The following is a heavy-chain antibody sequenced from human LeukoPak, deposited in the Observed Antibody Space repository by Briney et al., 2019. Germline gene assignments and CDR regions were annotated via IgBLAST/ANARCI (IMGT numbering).Heavy chain of an antibody. D-gene: IGHD3-10*01. CDR1: GYTFTSYG. V-gene: IGHV1-18*04. CDR3: ARDETFGHFDY. CDR2: ISAYNGNT. Sequence: ASVKVSCKASGYTFTSYGISWVRQAPGQGLEWMGWISAYNGNTNYAQKLQGRVTMTTDTSTSTACMELRSLRSDDTAVYYCARDETFGHFDYWGQGTLVTVSS. J-gene: IGHJ4*02.